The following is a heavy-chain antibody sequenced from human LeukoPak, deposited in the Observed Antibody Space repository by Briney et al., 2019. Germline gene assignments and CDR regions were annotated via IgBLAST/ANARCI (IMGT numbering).Heavy chain of an antibody. CDR2: IYSSGIT. V-gene: IGHV4-59*08. Sequence: SETLSLTCTVSGGSISNYYWSWIRQPPGKGLEWIGYIYSSGITNYNPSLKSRVTISVDTSKNQFSLKLRSVTAADTAVYYCARQGDNSKWYVWFDPWCQGTLVTVSS. CDR1: GGSISNYY. J-gene: IGHJ5*02. CDR3: ARQGDNSKWYVWFDP. D-gene: IGHD2-15*01.